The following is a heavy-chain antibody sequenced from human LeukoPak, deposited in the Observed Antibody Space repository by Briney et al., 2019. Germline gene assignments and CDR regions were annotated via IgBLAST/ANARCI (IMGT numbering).Heavy chain of an antibody. D-gene: IGHD6-19*01. V-gene: IGHV3-11*04. CDR3: ARLGGSGWYLDY. CDR2: ISSSGNTI. Sequence: LSLTCAVYGGSFSGYFWSWIRQAPGKGLEWVSYISSSGNTIYYADSVKGRFTISRDNAKNSLYLQMNSLRAEDTAVYYCARLGGSGWYLDYWGQGTLVTVSS. CDR1: GGSFSGYF. J-gene: IGHJ4*02.